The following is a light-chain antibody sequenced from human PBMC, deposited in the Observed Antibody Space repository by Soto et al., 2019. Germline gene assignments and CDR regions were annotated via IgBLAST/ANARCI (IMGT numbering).Light chain of an antibody. Sequence: QSALTQPASVSGSPGQAITISCTGTSSDVGTYKLVSWYQLHPGKAPKLMIYEGSKRPAGVSGRFSGSKSGSTASLTISGLQADDEADYYCCSYAGSGTFWVFGTGTKLTVL. CDR2: EGS. CDR1: SSDVGTYKL. J-gene: IGLJ1*01. CDR3: CSYAGSGTFWV. V-gene: IGLV2-23*03.